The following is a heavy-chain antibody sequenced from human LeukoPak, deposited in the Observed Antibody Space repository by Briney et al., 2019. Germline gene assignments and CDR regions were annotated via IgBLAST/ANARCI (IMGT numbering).Heavy chain of an antibody. CDR2: IYHSGST. V-gene: IGHV4-59*01. CDR1: GGSISTYY. D-gene: IGHD6-6*01. J-gene: IGHJ1*01. Sequence: SETLSLACIVSGGSISTYYWNWIRQPPGKGLEWIGYIYHSGSTNYNPSLQSRVTISVDTSKNQFSLNLNSVTAADTAVYYCARGGAARLHFQNWGQGTLVTVSS. CDR3: ARGGAARLHFQN.